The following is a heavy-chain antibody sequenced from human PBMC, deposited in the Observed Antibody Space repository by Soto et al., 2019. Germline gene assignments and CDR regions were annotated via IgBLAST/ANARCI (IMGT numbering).Heavy chain of an antibody. J-gene: IGHJ4*02. Sequence: SETLSLTCTVSGGSINTFYWSWVRQPAGKGLEWIGRIFSSGSTSFNPSLESRVAMSVDTSKNHFSLNLSSVTAADMAVYYCAAGTLGAVWTPLDDWGQGILVTVSS. D-gene: IGHD3-16*01. CDR3: AAGTLGAVWTPLDD. CDR2: IFSSGST. CDR1: GGSINTFY. V-gene: IGHV4-4*07.